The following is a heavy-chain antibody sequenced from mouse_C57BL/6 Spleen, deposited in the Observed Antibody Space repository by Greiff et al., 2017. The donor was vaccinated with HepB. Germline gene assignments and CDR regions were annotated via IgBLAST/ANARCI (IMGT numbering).Heavy chain of an antibody. V-gene: IGHV1-81*01. Sequence: VQLQQSGAELARPGASVKLSCKASGYTFTSYGISWVKQRTGQGLEWIGEIYPRSGNTYYNEKFKGKATLTADKSSSTAYMELRSLTSEDSAVYVCARWDYGSTYYYAMDYWGQGTSVTVSS. CDR3: ARWDYGSTYYYAMDY. D-gene: IGHD1-1*01. CDR2: IYPRSGNT. CDR1: GYTFTSYG. J-gene: IGHJ4*01.